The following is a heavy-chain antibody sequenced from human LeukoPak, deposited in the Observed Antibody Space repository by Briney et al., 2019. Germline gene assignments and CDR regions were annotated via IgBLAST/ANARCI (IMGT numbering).Heavy chain of an antibody. CDR2: INRNGGST. CDR1: GFTFDDYG. Sequence: GGSLWLSCAASGFTFDDYGMSWVRHAPGKWLEWVFGINRNGGSTGYADSVKGRFTIPRDNAKSSLYLQMHSLRAEDTALYYCARDRRAARPEFDYWGQGTLVTVSS. V-gene: IGHV3-20*04. CDR3: ARDRRAARPEFDY. D-gene: IGHD6-6*01. J-gene: IGHJ4*02.